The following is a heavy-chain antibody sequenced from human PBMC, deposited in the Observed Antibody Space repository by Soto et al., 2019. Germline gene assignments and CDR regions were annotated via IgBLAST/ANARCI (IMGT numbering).Heavy chain of an antibody. D-gene: IGHD2-8*01. V-gene: IGHV3-23*01. CDR1: GFTFYNYA. Sequence: EVQLLESGGGLVRPGGSLRLSCAASGFTFYNYAMNWVRQAPGKGLEWVSTISGGGDGTYYADSVKGRFTISRDNSRNTVYLQMNSLRAEDTDVYYCAKKGLGSLATYCTTGDCHYAFDGWGQGTLVNVSS. CDR2: ISGGGDGT. J-gene: IGHJ3*01. CDR3: AKKGLGSLATYCTTGDCHYAFDG.